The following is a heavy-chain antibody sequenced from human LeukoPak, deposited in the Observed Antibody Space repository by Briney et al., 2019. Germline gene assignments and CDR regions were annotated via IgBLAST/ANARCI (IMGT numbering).Heavy chain of an antibody. D-gene: IGHD3-22*01. J-gene: IGHJ1*01. CDR2: INSDGSSK. CDR1: VFTCSNYC. V-gene: IGHV3-74*01. CDR3: AASDSSGYSGKYFQH. Sequence: PGVSLRLSCAASVFTCSNYCVHGVRRAPGRGGVWVSRINSDGSSKSYADSVKGRFTTSRDNAKNTLYLQMNSLRAEDTAVYYCAASDSSGYSGKYFQHWGQGTLVTVSS.